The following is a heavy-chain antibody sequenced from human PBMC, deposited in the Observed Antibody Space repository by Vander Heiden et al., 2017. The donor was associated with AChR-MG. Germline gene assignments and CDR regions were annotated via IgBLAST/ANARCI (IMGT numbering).Heavy chain of an antibody. CDR1: GGPFSSYA. J-gene: IGHJ6*02. D-gene: IGHD2-2*02. CDR2: IIPIFGTA. V-gene: IGHV1-69*01. Sequence: QVQLVQSGAEVKKPGSSVKVSCKASGGPFSSYAISWVRQAPGQGLEWMGGIIPIFGTANYAQKFQGRVTITADESTSTAYMELSSLRSEDTAVYYCARYDCSSTSCYTRAQGYYYGMDVWGQGTTVTVSS. CDR3: ARYDCSSTSCYTRAQGYYYGMDV.